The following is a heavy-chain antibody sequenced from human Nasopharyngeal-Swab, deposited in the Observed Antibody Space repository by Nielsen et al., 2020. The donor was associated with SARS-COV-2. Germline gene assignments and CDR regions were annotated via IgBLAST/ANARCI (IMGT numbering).Heavy chain of an antibody. CDR3: AKEMFKYGSGVSYDGFDV. J-gene: IGHJ3*01. CDR1: GFTFSDHA. V-gene: IGHV3-30*18. D-gene: IGHD3-10*01. Sequence: GESLKISCAASGFTFSDHAIHWVRQAPGKGLEWVAVISYDETDQYYSGSVKGRFTISRDSSKKVVYLQMNSLRPEDTGLYYCAKEMFKYGSGVSYDGFDVWGQGTRVTVSS. CDR2: ISYDETDQ.